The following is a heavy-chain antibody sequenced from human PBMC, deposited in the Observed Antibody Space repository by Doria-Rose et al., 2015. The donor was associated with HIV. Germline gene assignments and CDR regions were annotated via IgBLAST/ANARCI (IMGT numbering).Heavy chain of an antibody. CDR3: ARIKSSRWYHKYYFDF. Sequence: QITLKESGPVLVKPTETLTLTCTVSGVSLSSPGMGVSWIRQPPGKALEWLVNIFSADERSYKTSLKSRLTISRGTSKIQVVLTMTDMDPVDTATYYCARIKSSRWYHKYYFDFWGQGTLVIVSA. J-gene: IGHJ4*02. V-gene: IGHV2-26*01. D-gene: IGHD6-13*01. CDR2: IFSADER. CDR1: GVSLSSPGMG.